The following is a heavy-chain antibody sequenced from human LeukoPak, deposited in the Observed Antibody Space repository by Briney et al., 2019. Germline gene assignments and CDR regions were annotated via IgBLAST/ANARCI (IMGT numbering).Heavy chain of an antibody. CDR3: ARDHPVADWAPDI. D-gene: IGHD3-9*01. V-gene: IGHV4-59*13. J-gene: IGHJ3*02. Sequence: PAETLSLTCSVSGGSISSYSWTWIRQPPGKGLEWIGFIDYSGNSNYNPSLKSRVTISADPSTNHFSLNLTSVTAADTAVYFCARDHPVADWAPDIWGRGTMVTVSS. CDR2: IDYSGNS. CDR1: GGSISSYS.